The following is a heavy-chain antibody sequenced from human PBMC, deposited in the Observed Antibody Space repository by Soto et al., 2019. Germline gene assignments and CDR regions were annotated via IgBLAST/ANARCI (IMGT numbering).Heavy chain of an antibody. CDR3: ARDSYSSLFDS. Sequence: PGWSLRLSCVSSVFTLSSFSMSWIRQTPGKGLEWVSSITTGNDYISYADSVKGRFTISRDNAKNSLFLQMNSLKADDTALYFCARDSYSSLFDSWGQGTLVTVSS. D-gene: IGHD6-19*01. CDR2: ITTGNDYI. CDR1: VFTLSSFS. J-gene: IGHJ5*01. V-gene: IGHV3-21*01.